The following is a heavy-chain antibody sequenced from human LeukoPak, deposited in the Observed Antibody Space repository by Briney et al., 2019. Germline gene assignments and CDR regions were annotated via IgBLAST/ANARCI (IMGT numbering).Heavy chain of an antibody. J-gene: IGHJ6*03. CDR3: AKDVNYGLYYYYYMGV. D-gene: IGHD1-7*01. V-gene: IGHV3-23*01. CDR1: GFTFGSYA. CDR2: ITGDGGTT. Sequence: PGGSLRLSCAASGFTFGSYAMSWVRQAPGKGLEWVSAITGDGGTTYYADSVKGRFTISRDNSKNTLYLQMNSLRAEDTALYYCAKDVNYGLYYYYYMGVWGKGTTVTVSS.